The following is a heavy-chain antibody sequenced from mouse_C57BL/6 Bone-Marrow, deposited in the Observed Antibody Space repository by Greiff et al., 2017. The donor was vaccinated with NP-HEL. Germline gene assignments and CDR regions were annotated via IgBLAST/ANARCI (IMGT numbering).Heavy chain of an antibody. J-gene: IGHJ3*01. D-gene: IGHD2-2*01. CDR1: GFSLTSYG. V-gene: IGHV2-6*01. CDR2: IWGVGST. CDR3: ASSLSTMVTTGLAY. Sequence: VQLVESGPGLVAPSQSLSITCTVSGFSLTSYGVDWVRQSPGKGLEWLGVIWGVGSTNYNSALKSRLSISKDNSKSQVFLKMNSLQTDDTAMYYCASSLSTMVTTGLAYWGQGTLVTVSA.